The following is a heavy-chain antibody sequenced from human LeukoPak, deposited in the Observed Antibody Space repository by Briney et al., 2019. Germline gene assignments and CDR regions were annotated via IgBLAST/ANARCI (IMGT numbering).Heavy chain of an antibody. CDR3: ARGILGYCSSTSCPEYYFDY. CDR2: INHSGST. CDR1: GGSFSGYY. D-gene: IGHD2-2*03. V-gene: IGHV4-34*01. Sequence: SETLSLTCAVYGGSFSGYYWSWIRQPPGKGLEWIGEINHSGSTNYNPSLKSRVTISGDTSKNQFSLKLSSVTAADTAVYYCARGILGYCSSTSCPEYYFDYWGQGTLVTVSS. J-gene: IGHJ4*02.